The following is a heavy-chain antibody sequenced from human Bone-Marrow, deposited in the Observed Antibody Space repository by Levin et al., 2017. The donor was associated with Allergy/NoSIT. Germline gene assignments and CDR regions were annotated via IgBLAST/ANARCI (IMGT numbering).Heavy chain of an antibody. D-gene: IGHD5-24*01. Sequence: GSLRLSCAASGFTFLSYTMAWVRQAPGKGLEWVSSISSSSRHIYYADSLKGRFTISRDNAKNSLYLQRSSLRVEDTAVYYCARGLRGMATITGVHSWGQGTLVTVSS. CDR1: GFTFLSYT. J-gene: IGHJ4*02. CDR2: ISSSSRHI. V-gene: IGHV3-21*01. CDR3: ARGLRGMATITGVHS.